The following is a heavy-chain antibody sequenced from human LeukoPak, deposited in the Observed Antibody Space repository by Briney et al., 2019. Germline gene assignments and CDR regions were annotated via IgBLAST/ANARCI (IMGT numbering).Heavy chain of an antibody. CDR3: ARGGDLLSD. V-gene: IGHV3-33*01. Sequence: PGRSLRLSCAASGFTFSSYGMHWVRQAPGKGLEWVAVIWYDGSNRYYADSVKGRSTISRDNSKNTLYLQMSSLRAEDTAVYFSARGGDLLSDWGQGSLVTVS. J-gene: IGHJ4*02. D-gene: IGHD7-27*01. CDR2: IWYDGSNR. CDR1: GFTFSSYG.